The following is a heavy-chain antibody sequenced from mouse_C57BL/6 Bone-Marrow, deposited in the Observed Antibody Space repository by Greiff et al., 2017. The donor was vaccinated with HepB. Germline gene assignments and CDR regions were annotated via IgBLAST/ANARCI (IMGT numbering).Heavy chain of an antibody. CDR2: ISDGGSYT. V-gene: IGHV5-4*03. CDR1: GFTFSSYA. CDR3: ARGRRGNYAMDY. J-gene: IGHJ4*01. Sequence: EVMLVESGGGLVKPGGSLKLSCAASGFTFSSYAMSWVRQTPEKRLEWVATISDGGSYTYYPDNVKGRFTISRDNAKNNLYLQMSHLKSEDTAMYYCARGRRGNYAMDYWGQGTSVTVSS.